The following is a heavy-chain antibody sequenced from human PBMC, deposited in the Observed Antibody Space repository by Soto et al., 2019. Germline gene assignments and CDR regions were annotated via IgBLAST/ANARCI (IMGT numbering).Heavy chain of an antibody. D-gene: IGHD6-19*01. Sequence: ASVTVACHASGYTLTRDGISWVRKTPGQGLEWMGWISAYNGNTNYAQKLQGRVTMTTDTSTSTAYMELGSLRSDDTAVYYCARDRGSGWYRTFDYWGQGTLVTVSS. V-gene: IGHV1-18*01. CDR3: ARDRGSGWYRTFDY. CDR2: ISAYNGNT. J-gene: IGHJ4*02. CDR1: GYTLTRDG.